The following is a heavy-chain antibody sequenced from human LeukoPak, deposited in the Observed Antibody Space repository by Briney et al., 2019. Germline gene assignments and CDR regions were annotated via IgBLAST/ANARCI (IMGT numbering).Heavy chain of an antibody. J-gene: IGHJ6*03. V-gene: IGHV4-34*01. CDR2: INHSGST. D-gene: IGHD6-6*01. CDR1: GGSFSGYY. Sequence: PSETLSLTCAVYGGSFSGYYWSWIRQPPGKGLEWIGEINHSGSTNYNPSLKSRVTISVDTSKNQFSLKLSSVTAADTAVYYCARGRGAARLRYYYYYMDVWGKGTTVTVSS. CDR3: ARGRGAARLRYYYYYMDV.